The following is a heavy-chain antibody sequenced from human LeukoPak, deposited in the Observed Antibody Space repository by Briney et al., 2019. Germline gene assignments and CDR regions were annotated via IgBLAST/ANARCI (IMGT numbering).Heavy chain of an antibody. Sequence: SETLSLTCAVYGGSFSGYYWSWIRQPPGKGLEWIGEINHSGSTNYNPSLKSRVTISVDTSKDQFPLKLSSVTAADTAVYYCARRPRNFRTTGTTREWFDPWGKGNLVTVSS. CDR1: GGSFSGYY. V-gene: IGHV4-34*01. D-gene: IGHD1-1*01. CDR3: ARRPRNFRTTGTTREWFDP. CDR2: INHSGST. J-gene: IGHJ5*02.